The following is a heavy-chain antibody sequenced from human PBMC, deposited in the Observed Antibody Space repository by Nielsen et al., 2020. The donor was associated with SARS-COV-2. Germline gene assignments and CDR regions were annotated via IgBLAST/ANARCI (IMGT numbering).Heavy chain of an antibody. D-gene: IGHD4-17*01. V-gene: IGHV3-9*01. CDR3: AKDPVGMDV. CDR1: GFTFDDYA. CDR2: ISWNGGSI. J-gene: IGHJ6*02. Sequence: SLKISCAASGFTFDDYAMHWVRQAPGKGLEWVSGISWNGGSIGYADSVKGRFTISRDNAKNSLYLQMNSLRAEDTALYYCAKDPVGMDVWGQGTTVTVSS.